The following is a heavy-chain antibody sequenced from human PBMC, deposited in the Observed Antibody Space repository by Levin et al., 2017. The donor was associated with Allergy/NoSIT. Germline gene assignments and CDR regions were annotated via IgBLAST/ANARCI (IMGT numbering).Heavy chain of an antibody. Sequence: RSQTLSLTCSVSGGSVSSGTYYWSWIRRPPGKELEWIGYINYRGVTKYNPSLQSRVTISVDTSKTAFSLKVTSVTAADTAVYYCARNRIIVSGGNDYYYGMDVWGQGTTVTVSS. CDR2: INYRGVT. CDR1: GGSVSSGTYY. D-gene: IGHD5/OR15-5a*01. V-gene: IGHV4-61*01. CDR3: ARNRIIVSGGNDYYYGMDV. J-gene: IGHJ6*02.